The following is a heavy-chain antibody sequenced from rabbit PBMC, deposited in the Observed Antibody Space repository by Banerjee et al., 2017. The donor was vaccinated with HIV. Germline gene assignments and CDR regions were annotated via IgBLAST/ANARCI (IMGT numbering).Heavy chain of an antibody. CDR3: ARGGL. V-gene: IGHV1S43*01. Sequence: QEQLVESGGGLVQPEGSLTLTCTVSGFSFSSGYDMCWVRQAPGKGLEWIGCINIRSGSAWYASWVNGRFTISRSTSLNTVTLQMTSLTVADTATYFCARGGLRGQGTLVTVS. CDR1: GFSFSSGYD. CDR2: INIRSGSA. J-gene: IGHJ3*01.